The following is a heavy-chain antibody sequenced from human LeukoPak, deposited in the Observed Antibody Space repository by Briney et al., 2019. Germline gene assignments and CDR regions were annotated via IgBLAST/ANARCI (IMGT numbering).Heavy chain of an antibody. CDR3: ARVYCSGSSYVGFDY. CDR2: IYSGDST. Sequence: GGSLRLSCAASGFTVSSNYMSWVRQAPGKGLEWVSVIYSGDSTYYADSVKGRFTISRDNSKNTLYLQMNSLRAEDTAVYYCARVYCSGSSYVGFDYWGQGTLVTVSS. V-gene: IGHV3-53*01. J-gene: IGHJ4*02. CDR1: GFTVSSNY. D-gene: IGHD1-26*01.